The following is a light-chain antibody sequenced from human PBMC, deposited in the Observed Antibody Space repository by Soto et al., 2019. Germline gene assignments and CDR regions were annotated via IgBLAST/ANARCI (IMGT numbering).Light chain of an antibody. J-gene: IGKJ1*01. CDR1: QSVSSSY. CDR3: QQYGSSPWT. Sequence: EIVLTQSPGTLSLSPGKRATLSCRDSQSVSSSYLAWYQQKPVQAPRLLIYGASSRATGIPDRFSGSGSGTDFTLTISRLEPEDFAVHYCQQYGSSPWTFGQGTKVDIK. CDR2: GAS. V-gene: IGKV3-20*01.